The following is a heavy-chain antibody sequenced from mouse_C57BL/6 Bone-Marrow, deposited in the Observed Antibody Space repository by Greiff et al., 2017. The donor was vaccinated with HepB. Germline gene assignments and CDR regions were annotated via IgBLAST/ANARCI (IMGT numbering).Heavy chain of an antibody. CDR2: IYPGSGST. CDR1: GYTFTSYW. D-gene: IGHD4-1*01. Sequence: QVQLQQSGAELVKPGASVKMSCKASGYTFTSYWITWVKQRPGQGLEWIGDIYPGSGSTNYNEKFKSKATLTVDTSSSTAYMQLSSLTSEDSAVYYCARWEGTGDAMDYWGQGTSVTVSS. J-gene: IGHJ4*01. V-gene: IGHV1-55*01. CDR3: ARWEGTGDAMDY.